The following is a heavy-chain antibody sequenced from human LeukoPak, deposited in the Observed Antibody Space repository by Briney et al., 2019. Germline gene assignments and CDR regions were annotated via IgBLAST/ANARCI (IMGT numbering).Heavy chain of an antibody. Sequence: GESLKISCKGSGYSFTCSWIGWLRQTPRKGLEWMGIIYIVDSATRYSPSFQGEVPISADKSISTAYLQWSSLEASDTAMYYCARVIAVSTRYLDYWGRGTLVTVS. CDR1: GYSFTCSW. J-gene: IGHJ4*02. CDR3: ARVIAVSTRYLDY. D-gene: IGHD2/OR15-2a*01. CDR2: IYIVDSAT. V-gene: IGHV5-51*01.